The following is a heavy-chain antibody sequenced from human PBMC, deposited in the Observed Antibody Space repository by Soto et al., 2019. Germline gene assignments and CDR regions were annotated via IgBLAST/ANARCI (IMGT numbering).Heavy chain of an antibody. CDR3: AKDAGGGYNWFDP. CDR1: GVSISSAY. J-gene: IGHJ5*02. CDR2: IYYSGTT. D-gene: IGHD3-10*01. Sequence: SETLSLTCTVSGVSISSAYWNWIRQSPGRGLEWIGNIYYSGTTSYNPSLKSRVTISVDTSKNQFSLKLTSVTAAATAVYYCAKDAGGGYNWFDPWGQGTLVTVS. V-gene: IGHV4-59*01.